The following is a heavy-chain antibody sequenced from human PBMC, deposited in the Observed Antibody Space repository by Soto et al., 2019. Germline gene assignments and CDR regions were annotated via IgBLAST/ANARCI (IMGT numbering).Heavy chain of an antibody. Sequence: ASVKVSCKASGYTFTSYGISWVRQAPGQGLEWMGWISAYNGNTNYAQKLQGRVTMTTDTSTSTAYMELRSLRSDDAAVYYCARLDYDSSGYYYYFDYWGQGTLVTVSS. V-gene: IGHV1-18*01. D-gene: IGHD3-22*01. CDR2: ISAYNGNT. CDR3: ARLDYDSSGYYYYFDY. CDR1: GYTFTSYG. J-gene: IGHJ4*02.